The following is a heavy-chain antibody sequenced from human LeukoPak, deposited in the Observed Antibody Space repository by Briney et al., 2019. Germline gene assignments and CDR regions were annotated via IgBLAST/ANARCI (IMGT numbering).Heavy chain of an antibody. D-gene: IGHD6-19*01. J-gene: IGHJ4*02. Sequence: ASVKVSCKASGYTFTSYDINWVRQATGQGLEWMGWMNPNSGNTGYAQKFQGRVTITRNTSISTAYMELSSLRSDDTAVYYCARDQQWLDPARHDFDYWGQGTLVTVSS. V-gene: IGHV1-8*03. CDR2: MNPNSGNT. CDR3: ARDQQWLDPARHDFDY. CDR1: GYTFTSYD.